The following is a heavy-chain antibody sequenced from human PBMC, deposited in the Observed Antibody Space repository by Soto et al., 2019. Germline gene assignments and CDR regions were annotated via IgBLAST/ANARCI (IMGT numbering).Heavy chain of an antibody. V-gene: IGHV4-59*08. CDR1: GGSISSYY. D-gene: IGHD2-2*03. Sequence: PSETLSLTCTVSGGSISSYYWSWIRQPPGKGLEWIGYIYYSGSTNYNPSLKSRVTISVDTSMNQFSLKLSSVTAADTAVDYCASLNGYCVSTGCHGYYGMDVWGQGTTVTVSS. J-gene: IGHJ6*02. CDR3: ASLNGYCVSTGCHGYYGMDV. CDR2: IYYSGST.